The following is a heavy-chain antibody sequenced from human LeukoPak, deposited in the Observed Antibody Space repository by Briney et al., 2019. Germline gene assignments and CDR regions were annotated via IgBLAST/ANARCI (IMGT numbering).Heavy chain of an antibody. J-gene: IGHJ4*02. V-gene: IGHV4-59*01. CDR1: GASIDGYY. Sequence: PSQSLSLTCTVAGASIDGYYWSWIRQSPGKGLESLGYINYTGSTNYNPSLKIRVTMSVDTSMNQFFLRLSSVTAADTAVYYCARVSEYYHSSAHYLEYWGRGTLVAVSS. D-gene: IGHD3-22*01. CDR2: INYTGST. CDR3: ARVSEYYHSSAHYLEY.